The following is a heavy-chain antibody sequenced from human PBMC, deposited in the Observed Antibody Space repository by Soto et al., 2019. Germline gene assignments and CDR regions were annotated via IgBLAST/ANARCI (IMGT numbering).Heavy chain of an antibody. CDR1: GYTFTSYD. D-gene: IGHD2-2*01. CDR3: ARGPWDCSSTSCYGVNWFDP. Sequence: QVQLVQSGAEVKKPGASVKVSCKASGYTFTSYDINWVRQATGQGLEWMGWMNPNSGYTGYAQKVQGRFTMTTNTSISTAYMELSSLRSEDTAVYYCARGPWDCSSTSCYGVNWFDPWGQGTLVTVSS. V-gene: IGHV1-8*01. J-gene: IGHJ5*02. CDR2: MNPNSGYT.